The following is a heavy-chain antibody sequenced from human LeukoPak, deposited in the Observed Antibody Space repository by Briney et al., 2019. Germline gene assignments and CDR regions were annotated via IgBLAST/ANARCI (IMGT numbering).Heavy chain of an antibody. Sequence: GGSLRLSCAASGFTFSNYNMNWVRQAPGKGLEWVSSIGSSSSYISYTDSVKGRFTISRDNAKNSLYLQMNSLRAEDTAVYFCARELITYGDYPYYFDYWGQGTLVTVSS. CDR3: ARELITYGDYPYYFDY. CDR1: GFTFSNYN. J-gene: IGHJ4*02. D-gene: IGHD4-17*01. V-gene: IGHV3-21*01. CDR2: IGSSSSYI.